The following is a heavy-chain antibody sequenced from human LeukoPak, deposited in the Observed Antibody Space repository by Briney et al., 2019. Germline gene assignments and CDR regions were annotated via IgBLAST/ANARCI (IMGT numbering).Heavy chain of an antibody. D-gene: IGHD3-9*01. CDR2: INNSSSYI. Sequence: GGSLRLSCAASGFTFSSYSMNWVRQAPGKGLEWVSSINNSSSYIYYADSVKGRFTISRDNAKNSLYLQMNSLRAEATAVYYCARGSGRYFGWLLSPGYYGMDVWGQGTTVTVSS. CDR1: GFTFSSYS. CDR3: ARGSGRYFGWLLSPGYYGMDV. V-gene: IGHV3-21*01. J-gene: IGHJ6*02.